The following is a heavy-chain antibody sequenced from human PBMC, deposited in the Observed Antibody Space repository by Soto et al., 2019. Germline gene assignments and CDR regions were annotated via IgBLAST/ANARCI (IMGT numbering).Heavy chain of an antibody. J-gene: IGHJ4*02. CDR2: ISYDGSNK. CDR1: GFTFSSYG. V-gene: IGHV3-30*03. CDR3: AIIAVAGTSVDY. D-gene: IGHD6-19*01. Sequence: LRLSCAASGFTFSSYGMHWVRQAPGKGLEWVAVISYDGSNKYYADSVKGRFTISRDNSKNTLYLQMNSLRAEDTAVYYCAIIAVAGTSVDYWGQGTLVTVSS.